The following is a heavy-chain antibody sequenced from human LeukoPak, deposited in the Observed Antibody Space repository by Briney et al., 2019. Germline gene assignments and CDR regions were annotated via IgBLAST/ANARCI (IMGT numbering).Heavy chain of an antibody. CDR3: ARRGYWNDVGYFDY. D-gene: IGHD1-1*01. J-gene: IGHJ4*02. CDR2: INHSGST. CDR1: GGSFSGYY. Sequence: SETLSLTCAVYGGSFSGYYWSWIRQPPGKGLEWIGEINHSGSTNYNPSLKSRVTISVDTSKNQFSLKLSSVTAADTAVYYCARRGYWNDVGYFDYWGQGTPVTVSS. V-gene: IGHV4-34*01.